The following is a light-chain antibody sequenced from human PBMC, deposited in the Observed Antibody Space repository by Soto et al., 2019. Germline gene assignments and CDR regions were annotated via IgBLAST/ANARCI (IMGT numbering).Light chain of an antibody. CDR2: AVT. CDR3: SSYTTSATLV. CDR1: SSDVGSYNS. V-gene: IGLV2-14*01. Sequence: QSALTQPASVSGSPGQSIAISCTGTSSDVGSYNSVSWYQQFPGKAPKLILYAVTNRPSGVSNRFAGSNAGNTAPLTISGLQAEDEAYYFCSSYTTSATLVFGVGTKVTVL. J-gene: IGLJ2*01.